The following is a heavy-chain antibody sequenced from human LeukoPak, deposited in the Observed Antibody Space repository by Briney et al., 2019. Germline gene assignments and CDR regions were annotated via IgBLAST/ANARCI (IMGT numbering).Heavy chain of an antibody. J-gene: IGHJ4*02. V-gene: IGHV1-2*02. D-gene: IGHD6-19*01. CDR3: ARDFGSSSAWYEFDY. CDR2: INPDSGVT. Sequence: ASVKVSCKASGYTFTGSYIHWVRQAPGQGLEWMGWINPDSGVTRYAQNFQGRVTMTRDTSISTASMEMRSLRSDDTAVYYCARDFGSSSAWYEFDYWGQGTLVTVSS. CDR1: GYTFTGSY.